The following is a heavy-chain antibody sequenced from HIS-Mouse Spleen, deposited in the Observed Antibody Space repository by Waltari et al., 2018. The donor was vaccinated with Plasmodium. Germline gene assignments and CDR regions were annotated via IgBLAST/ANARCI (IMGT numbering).Heavy chain of an antibody. CDR1: GFTFSSYG. CDR2: IWYDGSNK. J-gene: IGHJ4*02. Sequence: QVQLVESGGGVVQPGRSLRLPCAASGFTFSSYGMHGVRQAPGKGLECVAVIWYDGSNKYYADSVKGRFTISRDNSKNTLYLQMNSLRAEDTAVYYCAKVAQGTRDAFDIWGQGTLVTVSS. D-gene: IGHD2-8*01. CDR3: AKVAQGTRDAFDI. V-gene: IGHV3-33*06.